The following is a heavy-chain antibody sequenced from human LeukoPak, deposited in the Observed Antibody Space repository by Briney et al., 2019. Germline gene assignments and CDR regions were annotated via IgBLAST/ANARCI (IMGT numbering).Heavy chain of an antibody. J-gene: IGHJ4*02. V-gene: IGHV3-23*01. Sequence: PGGSLRLSCAASGFTFSSYAMSWVRQAPGKGLEWVSAISGSGGSTYYADSVKGRFTISRDDSKNTLYLQMNSLRAEDTAVYYCARAIAARARGAFDYWGQGTLVTVSS. CDR3: ARAIAARARGAFDY. CDR2: ISGSGGST. D-gene: IGHD6-6*01. CDR1: GFTFSSYA.